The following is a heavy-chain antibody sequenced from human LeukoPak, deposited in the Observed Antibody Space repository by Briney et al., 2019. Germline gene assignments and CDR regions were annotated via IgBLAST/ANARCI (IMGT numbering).Heavy chain of an antibody. V-gene: IGHV4-39*01. D-gene: IGHD6-13*01. Sequence: SETLSLTCTVSGGSISSSSYYWGWIRQPPGKGLEWIGSIYYSGSTYYNPSLKSRVTISVDTSKNQFSLKLSSVTAADTAVYYCARGGIAACAGYWGQGTLVTVSS. J-gene: IGHJ4*02. CDR1: GGSISSSSYY. CDR3: ARGGIAACAGY. CDR2: IYYSGST.